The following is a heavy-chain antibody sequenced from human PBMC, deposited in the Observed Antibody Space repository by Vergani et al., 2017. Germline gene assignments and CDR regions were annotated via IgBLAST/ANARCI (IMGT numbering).Heavy chain of an antibody. V-gene: IGHV4-34*01. J-gene: IGHJ5*02. D-gene: IGHD2-8*01. CDR2: INHSGST. CDR1: GGSFSGYY. CDR3: ARKIVLMVYATLSWFDP. Sequence: QVQLQQWGAGLLKPSETLSLTCAVYGGSFSGYYWSWIRQPPGKGLEWFGEINHSGSTNYNPSLKSRVTISVDTSKNQFSLKLSSVTAADTAVYYCARKIVLMVYATLSWFDPWGQGTLVTVSS.